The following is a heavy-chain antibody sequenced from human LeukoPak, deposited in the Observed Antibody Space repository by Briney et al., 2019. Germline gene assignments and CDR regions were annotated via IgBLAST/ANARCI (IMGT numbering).Heavy chain of an antibody. CDR2: ISRSGSTI. CDR3: ARYTVLVTGTFDY. Sequence: PGGSLRLSCAASGFAFSDYYMSWIRQAPGKGLEWVSYISRSGSTIYYADSVKGRFTISRDNAKNSLYLQMNSLRAEDTAVYYCARYTVLVTGTFDYWGQGTLVTVSS. J-gene: IGHJ4*02. V-gene: IGHV3-11*01. CDR1: GFAFSDYY. D-gene: IGHD5-18*01.